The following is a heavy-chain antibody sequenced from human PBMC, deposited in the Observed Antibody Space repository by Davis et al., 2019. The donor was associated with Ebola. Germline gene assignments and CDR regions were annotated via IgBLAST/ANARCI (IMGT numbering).Heavy chain of an antibody. Sequence: AASAKVSCKASGYTFTNYYMHWVRHAPGQGLEWMGMINPNDGRTIYAQKFQGRVTVTRDTSTTTVYMDLSSLRSEDTALYYCTTPGGQDSGYDVFDIWGQGTMVTVSS. CDR2: INPNDGRT. J-gene: IGHJ3*02. CDR1: GYTFTNYY. V-gene: IGHV1-46*03. CDR3: TTPGGQDSGYDVFDI. D-gene: IGHD5-12*01.